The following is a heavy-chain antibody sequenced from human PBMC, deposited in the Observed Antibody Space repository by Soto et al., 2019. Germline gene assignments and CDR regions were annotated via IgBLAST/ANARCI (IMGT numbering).Heavy chain of an antibody. Sequence: PGESLKISCKASGYTFTNYWIGWVRQMPGKGLEWMGFICPGDSDTRYSPSFQGQVTISADKSITTAYLQWSSLKASDTAKYYCATHTLIGYSSGMDVWGQGTTVTVS. CDR2: ICPGDSDT. V-gene: IGHV5-51*01. CDR1: GYTFTNYW. CDR3: ATHTLIGYSSGMDV. D-gene: IGHD2-21*01. J-gene: IGHJ6*02.